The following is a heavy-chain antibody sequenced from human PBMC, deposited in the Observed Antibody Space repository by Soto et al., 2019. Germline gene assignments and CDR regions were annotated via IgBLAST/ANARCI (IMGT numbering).Heavy chain of an antibody. CDR2: IIPILGIA. CDR1: GGTFSNYS. D-gene: IGHD2-2*01. Sequence: GASVKVSCKASGGTFSNYSLSWVRQAPGQGLEWMGRIIPILGIANYAQKFQGRVTITADKSTTTAYMELSSLRSEDTAVYYCTRVEGVVPTTIRSWFDPWGQGTLVTVSS. V-gene: IGHV1-69*02. J-gene: IGHJ5*02. CDR3: TRVEGVVPTTIRSWFDP.